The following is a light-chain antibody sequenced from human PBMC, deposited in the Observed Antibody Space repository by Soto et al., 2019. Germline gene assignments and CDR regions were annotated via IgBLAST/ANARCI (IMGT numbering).Light chain of an antibody. J-gene: IGLJ1*01. CDR2: EVS. V-gene: IGLV2-14*01. CDR3: DSYKTSWSVL. CDR1: DLGGYNY. Sequence: DLGGYNYVSWYQHHPGKAPKLMIYEVSKRPSGFSNRFSCSKSGNTASLAFSGRQAEDEADDYCDSYKTSWSVLFGTGIKVTVL.